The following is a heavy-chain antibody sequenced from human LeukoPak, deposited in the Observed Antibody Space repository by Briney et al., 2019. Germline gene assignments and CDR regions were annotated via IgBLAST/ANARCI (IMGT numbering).Heavy chain of an antibody. CDR3: AMNGYSCYGLDY. V-gene: IGHV4-4*02. D-gene: IGHD5-12*01. CDR2: FHHSGST. J-gene: IGHJ4*02. Sequence: SGTLSLTCAVSGGSISSSNWWSWVRRPPGKGLEWIGEFHHSGSTNYNPSLKSRVTISVDKSKDQFSLKLSSVTAADTAVYYCAMNGYSCYGLDYWGQGTLVTVSS. CDR1: GGSISSSNW.